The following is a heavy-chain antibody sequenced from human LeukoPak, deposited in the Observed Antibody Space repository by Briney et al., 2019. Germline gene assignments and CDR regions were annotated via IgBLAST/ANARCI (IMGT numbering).Heavy chain of an antibody. CDR1: GGSISSNY. D-gene: IGHD6-13*01. Sequence: SETLSLTCTVSGGSISSNYWSWIRQPPGKGLEWIGYVFYSGSTNYNPSLKSRVTISVDTPKNQFSLKLSSVTAADTAVYYCARRVAAAYFDYWGQGTLVTVSS. CDR3: ARRVAAAYFDY. V-gene: IGHV4-59*08. CDR2: VFYSGST. J-gene: IGHJ4*02.